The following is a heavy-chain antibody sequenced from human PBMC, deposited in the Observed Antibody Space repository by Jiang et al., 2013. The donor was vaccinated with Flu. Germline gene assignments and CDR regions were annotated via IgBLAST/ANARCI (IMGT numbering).Heavy chain of an antibody. CDR2: INHGGRP. J-gene: IGHJ5*02. CDR1: RGSFSNYF. V-gene: IGHV4-34*01. Sequence: LLKPSETLSLTCTVYRGSFSNYFWSWIRQTPGKGLEWIGDINHGGRPNYNPSLKSRVTISVDTSKNQFSLKLSSVTAADTAVYYCARAVMGFGELGPNWFDPWGQGTLVTVSS. D-gene: IGHD3-10*01. CDR3: ARAVMGFGELGPNWFDP.